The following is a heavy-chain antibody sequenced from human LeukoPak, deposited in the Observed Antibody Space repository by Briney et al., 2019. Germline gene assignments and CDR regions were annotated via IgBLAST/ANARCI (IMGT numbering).Heavy chain of an antibody. Sequence: GRSLRLSCLASGFSFNRYAMHWVRQAPGKGLEWLAVISYDGTTTYYANSVRGRFTISRDNSRNTMYLYMSSLRAEDTAVYFCAKIRLEESATGYWGQGTPVTVSS. CDR3: AKIRLEESATGY. D-gene: IGHD2-15*01. V-gene: IGHV3-30-3*02. CDR2: ISYDGTTT. CDR1: GFSFNRYA. J-gene: IGHJ4*02.